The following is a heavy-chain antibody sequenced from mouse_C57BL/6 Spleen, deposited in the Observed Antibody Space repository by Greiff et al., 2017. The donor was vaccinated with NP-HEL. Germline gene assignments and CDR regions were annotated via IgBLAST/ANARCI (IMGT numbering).Heavy chain of an antibody. D-gene: IGHD1-1*01. CDR3: AREAYYGSSYWYFDV. Sequence: QVQLQQSGAELVKPGASVKLSCTASGFNIKDYYMHWVQQRPGQGLEWIGMIHPNSGSTNYNEKFKSKATLTVDKSSSTAYMQLSSLTSEDSAVYYCAREAYYGSSYWYFDVWGTGTTVTVSS. V-gene: IGHV1-64*01. CDR1: GFNIKDYY. J-gene: IGHJ1*03. CDR2: IHPNSGST.